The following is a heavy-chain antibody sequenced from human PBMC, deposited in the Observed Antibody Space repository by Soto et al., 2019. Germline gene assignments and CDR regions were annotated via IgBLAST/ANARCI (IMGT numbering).Heavy chain of an antibody. CDR1: GFTFSSYS. Sequence: EVQLVESGGGLVKPGGSLRLSCAASGFTFSSYSMNWVRQAPGKGLEWVSAISSSSSYIYYADSVKGRFTISRDNAKNSLYLQMNSLRPEDTAVYYCARGVVPAALDNWFDPWGQGTLVTVSS. CDR2: ISSSSSYI. J-gene: IGHJ5*02. D-gene: IGHD2-2*01. V-gene: IGHV3-21*01. CDR3: ARGVVPAALDNWFDP.